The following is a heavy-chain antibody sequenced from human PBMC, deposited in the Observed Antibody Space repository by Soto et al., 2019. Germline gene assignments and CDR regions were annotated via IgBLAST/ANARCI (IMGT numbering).Heavy chain of an antibody. V-gene: IGHV3-30-3*01. CDR1: GFTFKTYT. J-gene: IGHJ4*02. Sequence: GGSLRLSCAGSGFTFKTYTFHWGRQPPGKGLEWVAVISYDGSNKYYADSVKGRFTVSRDNSKSTLFLQMNSLTPEDTAVYYCARGSTYNWNQSPPDSWGQGTLVTVSS. CDR2: ISYDGSNK. D-gene: IGHD1-20*01. CDR3: ARGSTYNWNQSPPDS.